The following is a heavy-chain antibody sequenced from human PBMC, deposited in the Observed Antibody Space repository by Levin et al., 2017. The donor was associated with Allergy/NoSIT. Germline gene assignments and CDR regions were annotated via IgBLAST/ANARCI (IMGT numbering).Heavy chain of an antibody. Sequence: LSLTCAASGFTFSSYWMHWVRQAPGKGLVWVSRINSDGSSISYADSVKGRFTISRDNAKNTLYLQMNSLRAEDMAVYYCAGESTSAFDIWGQGTMVTVSS. CDR3: AGESTSAFDI. V-gene: IGHV3-74*01. CDR2: INSDGSSI. J-gene: IGHJ3*02. CDR1: GFTFSSYW. D-gene: IGHD2-2*01.